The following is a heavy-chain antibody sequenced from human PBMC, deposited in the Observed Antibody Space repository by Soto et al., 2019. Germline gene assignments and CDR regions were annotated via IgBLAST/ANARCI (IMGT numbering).Heavy chain of an antibody. CDR1: GYSFTSYW. CDR3: AVTYYYGMDV. D-gene: IGHD2-21*02. Sequence: GESLKISCKGSGYSFTSYWISWVRQMPGKGLEWMGRIDPSDSYTNYSPSFQGHVTISADKSISTAYLQWSSLKASDSAMYYCAVTYYYGMDVWGQGTTVTVSS. J-gene: IGHJ6*02. V-gene: IGHV5-10-1*01. CDR2: IDPSDSYT.